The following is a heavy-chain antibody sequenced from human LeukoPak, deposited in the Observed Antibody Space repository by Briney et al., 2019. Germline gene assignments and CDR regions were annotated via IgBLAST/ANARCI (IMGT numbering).Heavy chain of an antibody. D-gene: IGHD6-13*01. V-gene: IGHV3-74*01. CDR1: GFTFSRYW. J-gene: IGHJ5*02. CDR3: ARGLPGYSNTWNDH. Sequence: PGGTLRLSCAASGFTFSRYWMHWVRQAPGKGLVWVSRTNSDGSLPSYADSVKGRFTISRDNAKNTLYLQMNSLGVEDTAIYYCARGLPGYSNTWNDHWGQGTPVTVSS. CDR2: TNSDGSLP.